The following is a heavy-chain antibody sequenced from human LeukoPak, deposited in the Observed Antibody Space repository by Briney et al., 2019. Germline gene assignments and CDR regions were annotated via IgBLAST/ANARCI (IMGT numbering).Heavy chain of an antibody. J-gene: IGHJ4*02. D-gene: IGHD5-12*01. V-gene: IGHV3-30*04. Sequence: PGGSLRLSCAASGFTFSSYAMHWVRQAPGKGLEWVAVISYDGSNKYYADSVKGRFTISRDNSKNTLYLQMNSLRAEDTAVYYCARNTRGYSGPPPDYWGQGTLVTVSS. CDR2: ISYDGSNK. CDR1: GFTFSSYA. CDR3: ARNTRGYSGPPPDY.